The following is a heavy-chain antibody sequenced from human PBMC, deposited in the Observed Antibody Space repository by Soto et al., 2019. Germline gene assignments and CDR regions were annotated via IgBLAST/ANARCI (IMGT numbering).Heavy chain of an antibody. Sequence: GASVKVSCKASGYTLTTYAIHWVRQAPGQRLEWMGWINGGNGNTKYSQTFQGRVTITRDTSASTDYMELSSLTSEDTAVYYCARADCSSNSCYFYYGMDVWGQGTKVTVSS. D-gene: IGHD2-2*01. CDR3: ARADCSSNSCYFYYGMDV. J-gene: IGHJ6*02. V-gene: IGHV1-3*01. CDR1: GYTLTTYA. CDR2: INGGNGNT.